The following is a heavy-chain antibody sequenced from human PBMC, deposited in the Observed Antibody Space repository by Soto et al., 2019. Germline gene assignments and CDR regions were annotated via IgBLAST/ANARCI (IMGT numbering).Heavy chain of an antibody. CDR2: IKQDGSEK. V-gene: IGHV3-7*01. J-gene: IGHJ6*02. D-gene: IGHD2-2*01. Sequence: LRLSCAASGFTFSSYWMSWVRQAPGKGLEWVANIKQDGSEKYYVDSVKGRFTISRDNAKNSLYLQMNSLRAEDTAVYYCASFIVVVPAAIPYYYYGMDVWGQGTTVTVSS. CDR1: GFTFSSYW. CDR3: ASFIVVVPAAIPYYYYGMDV.